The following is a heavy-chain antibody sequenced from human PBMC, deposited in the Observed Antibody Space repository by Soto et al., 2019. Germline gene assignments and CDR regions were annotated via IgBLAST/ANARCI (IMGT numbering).Heavy chain of an antibody. CDR2: IYPGDSDT. J-gene: IGHJ3*02. D-gene: IGHD3-3*01. CDR1: GYSFTSYW. Sequence: GESLKISCKGSGYSFTSYWIGWVRQMPGKGLEWMGIIYPGDSDTRYSPSFQGQVTISADKSISTAYLQWSSLKASDTAMYYCARTHEMDFWSGYYKGRTPFLPDAFDIWGQGTMVTVSS. CDR3: ARTHEMDFWSGYYKGRTPFLPDAFDI. V-gene: IGHV5-51*01.